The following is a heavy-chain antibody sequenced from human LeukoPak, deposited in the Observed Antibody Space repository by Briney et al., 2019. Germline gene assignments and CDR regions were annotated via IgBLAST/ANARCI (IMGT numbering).Heavy chain of an antibody. CDR1: GGSVSTSNYD. D-gene: IGHD2-8*02. J-gene: IGHJ4*01. Sequence: PSETLSLTRTVLGGSVSTSNYDSGWIRQPPGKGLECIGIIYYTGSTYYNPSLNSRVTISVDTSKNQFSLKLTSVTAADTAVYYCARLLDPQPNLFRGNAWCYWGHGTLVTVSS. V-gene: IGHV4-39*01. CDR3: ARLLDPQPNLFRGNAWCY. CDR2: IYYTGST.